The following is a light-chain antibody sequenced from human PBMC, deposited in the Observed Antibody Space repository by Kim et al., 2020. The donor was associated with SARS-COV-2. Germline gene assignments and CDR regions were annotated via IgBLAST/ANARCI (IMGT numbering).Light chain of an antibody. CDR3: QQRSNWPPWT. CDR1: QSVSSY. Sequence: SPGERANLYCRASQSVSSYLAWYQQKPGQAPRLLIYDASNRATGIPARFSGSGSGTDFTLTISSLEPEDFAVYYCQQRSNWPPWTFGQGTKVDIK. V-gene: IGKV3-11*01. CDR2: DAS. J-gene: IGKJ1*01.